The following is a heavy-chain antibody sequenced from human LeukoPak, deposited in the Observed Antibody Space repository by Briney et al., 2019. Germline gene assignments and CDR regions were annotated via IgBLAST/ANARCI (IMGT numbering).Heavy chain of an antibody. Sequence: PSETLSLTCAVYGGSFSGYYWSWIRQPPGKGLEWIGYIYYSGSTNYNPSLKSRVTISVDTSKNQFSLKLSSVTAADTAVYYCARVSNYYDSSGYSYFQHWGQGTLVTVSS. V-gene: IGHV4-59*01. D-gene: IGHD3-22*01. CDR1: GGSFSGYY. J-gene: IGHJ1*01. CDR3: ARVSNYYDSSGYSYFQH. CDR2: IYYSGST.